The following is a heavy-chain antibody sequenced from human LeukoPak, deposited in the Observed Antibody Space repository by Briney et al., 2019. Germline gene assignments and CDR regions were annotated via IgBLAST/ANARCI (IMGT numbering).Heavy chain of an antibody. V-gene: IGHV3-30*03. J-gene: IGHJ3*02. CDR3: ARGEDIVATINAFDI. CDR1: GFTFSSYG. D-gene: IGHD5-12*01. Sequence: PGGSLRLSCAASGFTFSSYGMHWVRQAPGKGLEWVAVISYDGSNKYYADSVKGRFTISRDNSKNTLYPQMNSLRAEDTAVYYCARGEDIVATINAFDIWGQGTMVTVSS. CDR2: ISYDGSNK.